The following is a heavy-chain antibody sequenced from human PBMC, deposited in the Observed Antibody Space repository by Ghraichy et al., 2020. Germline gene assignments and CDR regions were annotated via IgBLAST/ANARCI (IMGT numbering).Heavy chain of an antibody. CDR2: INHSGST. V-gene: IGHV4-34*01. CDR3: ARYDILTGYRNFDY. CDR1: GGSFSGYY. D-gene: IGHD3-9*01. Sequence: SETLSLTCAVYGGSFSGYYWSWIRQPPGKGLEWIGEINHSGSTNYNPSLKSRVTISVDTSKNQFSLKLSSVTAADTAVYYCARYDILTGYRNFDYWGQGTLVTVSS. J-gene: IGHJ4*02.